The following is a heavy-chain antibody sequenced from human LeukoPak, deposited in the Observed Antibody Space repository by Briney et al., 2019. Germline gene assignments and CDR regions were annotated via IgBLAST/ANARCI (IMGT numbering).Heavy chain of an antibody. J-gene: IGHJ3*02. V-gene: IGHV1-46*01. CDR3: ARAMGPSTEDAFDI. CDR2: LNPSGGST. CDR1: GYTFTSYY. Sequence: GASVKVSCKASGYTFTSYYMHWVRQAPGQGLEWVGILNPSGGSTTYAQKFQVRVTMTTDMSTSTVYMELSSLRSEDTAVYYCARAMGPSTEDAFDIWGQGTMVTVSS. D-gene: IGHD2-8*01.